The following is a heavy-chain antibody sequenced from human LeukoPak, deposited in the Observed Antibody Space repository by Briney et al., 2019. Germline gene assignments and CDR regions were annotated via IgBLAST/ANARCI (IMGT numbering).Heavy chain of an antibody. CDR3: AKDIYYYDSSGYYGEIDY. Sequence: GGSLRLSCAASGFTFSSYAMSWVRQAPGKGLEWVSAISGSGGSTYYADSVKGRFTISRDNSKNTLYLQMNSLRAGDTAVYYCAKDIYYYDSSGYYGEIDYWGQGTLVTVSS. CDR2: ISGSGGST. CDR1: GFTFSSYA. J-gene: IGHJ4*02. D-gene: IGHD3-22*01. V-gene: IGHV3-23*01.